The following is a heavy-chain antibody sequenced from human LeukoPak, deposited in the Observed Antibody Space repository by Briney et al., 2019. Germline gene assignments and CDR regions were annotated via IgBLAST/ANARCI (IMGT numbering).Heavy chain of an antibody. Sequence: SETLSLTCTVSGASISSTSHYWGWIRQPPGKGLEWVGSIYYTGSTYQNPSLKSRVTMSLDMSKNQFSLELSSVTAADTAVYHCARSWGYDFWSGNLLDYWGQGILVTVSS. J-gene: IGHJ4*02. CDR2: IYYTGST. D-gene: IGHD3-3*01. CDR1: GASISSTSHY. V-gene: IGHV4-39*07. CDR3: ARSWGYDFWSGNLLDY.